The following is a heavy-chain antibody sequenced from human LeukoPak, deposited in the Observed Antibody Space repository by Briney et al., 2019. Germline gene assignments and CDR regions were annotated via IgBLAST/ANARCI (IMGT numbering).Heavy chain of an antibody. D-gene: IGHD3-16*01. CDR3: ARVDAWGSLDI. Sequence: SETLSLTCTVSGGSISSYYWSWIRQPPGKGLEWIGYIYYSGSTNYNPSLKSRVTISVDTSKNQFSLKLSSVTAADTAVYYCARVDAWGSLDIWGQGTMVTVSS. V-gene: IGHV4-59*01. CDR2: IYYSGST. J-gene: IGHJ3*02. CDR1: GGSISSYY.